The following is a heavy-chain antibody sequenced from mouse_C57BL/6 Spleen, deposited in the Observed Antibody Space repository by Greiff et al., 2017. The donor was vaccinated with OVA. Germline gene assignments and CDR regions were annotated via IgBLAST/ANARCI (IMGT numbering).Heavy chain of an antibody. CDR1: GYTFTEYT. CDR3: ARHEEGVFYGNYPFAY. D-gene: IGHD2-1*01. Sequence: VQLQESGAELVKPGASVKLSCKASGYTFTEYTIHWVKQRSGQGLEWIGWFYPGSGSIKYNEKFKDKATLTADKSSSTVYMELSRVTSEDSAVYFCARHEEGVFYGNYPFAYWGQGTLGTVSA. J-gene: IGHJ3*01. CDR2: FYPGSGSI. V-gene: IGHV1-62-2*01.